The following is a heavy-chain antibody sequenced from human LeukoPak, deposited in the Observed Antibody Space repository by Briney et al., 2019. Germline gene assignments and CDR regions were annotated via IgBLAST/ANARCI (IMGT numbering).Heavy chain of an antibody. CDR2: INHSGST. CDR3: ARWPGDSSGWNGDYYYYGMDV. J-gene: IGHJ6*02. CDR1: SGSFGGFY. Sequence: SETLSLTCAVYSGSFGGFYWSWIRQPPGKGLEWIGEINHSGSTNYNPSLKSRLTISMDTSKNQFSLKLSSVTAADTAVYYCARWPGDSSGWNGDYYYYGMDVWGQGTTVTVSS. D-gene: IGHD6-19*01. V-gene: IGHV4-34*01.